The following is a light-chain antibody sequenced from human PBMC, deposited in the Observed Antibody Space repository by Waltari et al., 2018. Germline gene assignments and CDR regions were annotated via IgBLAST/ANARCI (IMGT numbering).Light chain of an antibody. V-gene: IGKV1-12*01. CDR3: QQSNSFPWT. CDR1: QGISTW. CDR2: AAS. J-gene: IGKJ1*01. Sequence: DIQMTQSPSSVSASVGDRVTITCRASQGISTWLAWYQQKPGEAPKLLIYAASTLQSGVPSRFSGNGTGTDFTLTISSLQAEDFATYYCQQSNSFPWTFGQGTKVEIK.